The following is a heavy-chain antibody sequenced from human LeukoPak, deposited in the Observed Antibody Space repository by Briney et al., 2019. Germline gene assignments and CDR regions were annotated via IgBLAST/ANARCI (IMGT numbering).Heavy chain of an antibody. CDR3: AELGITMIGGV. CDR2: ISSSGSTI. CDR1: GFTFTSYN. D-gene: IGHD3-10*02. J-gene: IGHJ6*04. Sequence: GGSLRLSCAASGFTFTSYNMNWVRQAPGKGLEWVSYISSSGSTIYYADSVKGRFTISRDNAKNSLYLQMNSLRAEDTAVYYCAELGITMIGGVWGKGTTVTISS. V-gene: IGHV3-48*04.